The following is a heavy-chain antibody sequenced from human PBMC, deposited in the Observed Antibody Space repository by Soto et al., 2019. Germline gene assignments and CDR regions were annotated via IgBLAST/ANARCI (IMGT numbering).Heavy chain of an antibody. V-gene: IGHV3-23*01. Sequence: GSLRLSCAASGFTFSSFAMSWVRQAPGKGLEWVSTINKSGGGTYYPDSVKGRFTISRDNSKDILFLQINGLRAEDTAVYYCARDPPTTGTTFDYWGRGTLVTVSS. J-gene: IGHJ4*02. CDR2: INKSGGGT. CDR1: GFTFSSFA. D-gene: IGHD1-1*01. CDR3: ARDPPTTGTTFDY.